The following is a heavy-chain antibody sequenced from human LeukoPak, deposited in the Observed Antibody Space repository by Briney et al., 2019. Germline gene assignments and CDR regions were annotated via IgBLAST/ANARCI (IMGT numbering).Heavy chain of an antibody. CDR1: GGTFSSYA. D-gene: IGHD6-13*01. CDR3: ARTGIAAAGSDYFDY. V-gene: IGHV1-69*04. J-gene: IGHJ4*02. Sequence: GASVKVSCKASGGTFSSYAISWVRQAPGQGLEWMGRIIPILDIANYAQKFQGRVTITADKSTSTAYMELSSLRSEDTAVYYCARTGIAAAGSDYFDYWGQGTLVTVSS. CDR2: IIPILDIA.